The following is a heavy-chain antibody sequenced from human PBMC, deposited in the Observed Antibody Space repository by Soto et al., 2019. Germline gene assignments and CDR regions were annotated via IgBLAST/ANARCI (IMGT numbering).Heavy chain of an antibody. D-gene: IGHD5-12*01. V-gene: IGHV3-21*01. CDR2: ISSSSSYI. J-gene: IGHJ6*02. Sequence: PGGSLRLSCAGSGFTFSSYSMNWVRQAPGKGLEWVSSISSSSSYIYYADSVKGRFTISRDNAKNSLYLQMNSLRAEDTAVYYCARSEDIVATGGYYYYYYGMDVWGQGTTVTVSS. CDR3: ARSEDIVATGGYYYYYYGMDV. CDR1: GFTFSSYS.